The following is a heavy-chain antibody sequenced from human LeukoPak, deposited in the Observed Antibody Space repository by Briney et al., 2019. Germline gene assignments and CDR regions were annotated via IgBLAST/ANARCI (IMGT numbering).Heavy chain of an antibody. CDR2: ISGSGGST. D-gene: IGHD2-15*01. Sequence: GGSLRLSCAASGFTFDDYAMHWVRQAPGKGLEWVSAISGSGGSTYYADSVKGRFTISRDNSKNTLYLQMNSLRAEDTAVYYCAKDLALVVAAIRVDPWGQGTLVTVSS. J-gene: IGHJ5*02. CDR3: AKDLALVVAAIRVDP. V-gene: IGHV3-23*01. CDR1: GFTFDDYA.